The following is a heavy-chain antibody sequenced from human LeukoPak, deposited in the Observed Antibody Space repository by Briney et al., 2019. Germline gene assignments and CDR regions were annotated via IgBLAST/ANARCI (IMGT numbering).Heavy chain of an antibody. CDR3: ASTTGSYSMFEY. D-gene: IGHD1-26*01. CDR1: GGSISSYY. Sequence: SETLSLTCTASGGSISSYYWSWIRQPPGKGLEWIGYIYYSGSTNYNPSLTSRVTISVDTSKNQFSLKLSSVTAADTAVYYCASTTGSYSMFEYWGQGTLVTVSS. CDR2: IYYSGST. J-gene: IGHJ4*02. V-gene: IGHV4-59*01.